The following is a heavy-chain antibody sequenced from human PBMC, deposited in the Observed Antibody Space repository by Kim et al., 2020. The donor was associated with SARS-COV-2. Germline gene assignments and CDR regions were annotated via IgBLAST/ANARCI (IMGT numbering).Heavy chain of an antibody. CDR2: NRSTTDGGTT. CDR1: GLTFTNAW. CDR3: TTFTMLRGFIGY. Sequence: GGSLRLSCAASGLTFTNAWVSRVPQGPGKGLECVGRNRSTTDGGTTDYAAPVKGRFTISRDDSKNMLYLEMNSLKTEDTAVYYCTTFTMLRGFIGYWGQGTLVTVSS. J-gene: IGHJ4*02. V-gene: IGHV3-15*01. D-gene: IGHD3-10*01.